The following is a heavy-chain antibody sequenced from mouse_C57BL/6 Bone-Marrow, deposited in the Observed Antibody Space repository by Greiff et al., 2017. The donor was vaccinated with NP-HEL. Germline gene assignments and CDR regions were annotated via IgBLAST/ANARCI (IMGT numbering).Heavy chain of an antibody. V-gene: IGHV3-6*01. Sequence: EVQLQESGPGLVKPSQSLSLTCSVTGYSITSGYYWNWIRQFPGNKLEWMGYISYDGSNNYNPSLKNRIPITRDTSKNQFFLKLNSVTTEDTATYYCARGAYGFDYWGQGTTLTVSS. J-gene: IGHJ2*01. CDR2: ISYDGSN. CDR3: ARGAYGFDY. CDR1: GYSITSGYY. D-gene: IGHD6-5*01.